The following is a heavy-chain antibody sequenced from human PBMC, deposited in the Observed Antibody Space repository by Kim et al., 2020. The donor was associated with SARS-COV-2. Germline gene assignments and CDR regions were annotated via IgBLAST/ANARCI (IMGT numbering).Heavy chain of an antibody. CDR3: AKDFARVVRGVMKD. Sequence: GGSLRLSCAASGFTFDDYAMHWVRQAPGKGLEWVSGISWNSGSIGYADSVKGRFTISRDNAKNSLYLQMNSLRAEDTALYYCAKDFARVVRGVMKDWGQGTLVTVSS. D-gene: IGHD3-10*01. CDR2: ISWNSGSI. V-gene: IGHV3-9*01. J-gene: IGHJ4*02. CDR1: GFTFDDYA.